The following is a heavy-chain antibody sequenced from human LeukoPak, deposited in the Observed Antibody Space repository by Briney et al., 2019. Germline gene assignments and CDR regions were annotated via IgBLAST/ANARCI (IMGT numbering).Heavy chain of an antibody. J-gene: IGHJ4*02. Sequence: PGGSLRLSCAASGFTFDDYAMHWVRQAPGKGLEWVSGISWNSGSIGYADSVKGRFTISRDNSKNTLYLQMNSLRAADTAVYYCASGGYCSSTSCYVRPLDYWGQGTPVTVSS. CDR2: ISWNSGSI. D-gene: IGHD2-2*01. CDR1: GFTFDDYA. V-gene: IGHV3-9*01. CDR3: ASGGYCSSTSCYVRPLDY.